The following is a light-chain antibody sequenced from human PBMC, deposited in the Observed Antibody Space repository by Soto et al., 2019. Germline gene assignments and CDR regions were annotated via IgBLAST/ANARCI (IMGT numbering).Light chain of an antibody. J-gene: IGKJ4*01. CDR3: QQYYNWPPVT. CDR2: GAS. CDR1: QSVSSS. Sequence: EIVMTQSPATLSVSPGERATLSCRASQSVSSSLAWYQQKPGQAPRLLIHGASTRATSIPARFSGSGSGTEFTLTISSLQSEDFAVYYCQQYYNWPPVTVGGGTKVDIK. V-gene: IGKV3-15*01.